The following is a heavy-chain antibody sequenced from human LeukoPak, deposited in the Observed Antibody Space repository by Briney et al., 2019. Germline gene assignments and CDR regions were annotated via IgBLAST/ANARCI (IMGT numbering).Heavy chain of an antibody. Sequence: SETLSLTCTVSGGSISSSSYYWGWIRQPPGKGLEWIGSIYYSGSTYYNPSLKGRVTISVDTSKNQFSLKLSSVTAADTAVYYCARLGGEMATAFDYWGQGTLVTVSS. CDR2: IYYSGST. D-gene: IGHD5-24*01. CDR1: GGSISSSSYY. J-gene: IGHJ4*02. CDR3: ARLGGEMATAFDY. V-gene: IGHV4-39*01.